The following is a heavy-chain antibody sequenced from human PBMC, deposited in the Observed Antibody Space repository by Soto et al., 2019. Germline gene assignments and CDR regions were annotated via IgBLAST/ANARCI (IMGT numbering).Heavy chain of an antibody. CDR2: IYYSGST. CDR1: GGSISSYY. V-gene: IGHV4-59*01. CDR3: AREAMREYYYDSSGYYANGSMDV. J-gene: IGHJ6*02. Sequence: SETLSLTCTVSGGSISSYYLSWIRQPPVKGLEWIGYIYYSGSTNYNPSLKSRVTISVDTSKNQFSLKLSSVTAADTAVYYCAREAMREYYYDSSGYYANGSMDVWGQGTTVTVSS. D-gene: IGHD3-22*01.